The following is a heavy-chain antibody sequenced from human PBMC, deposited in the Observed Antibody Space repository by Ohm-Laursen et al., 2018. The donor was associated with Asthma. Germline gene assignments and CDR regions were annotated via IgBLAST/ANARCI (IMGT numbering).Heavy chain of an antibody. CDR1: GFAFSSSP. CDR3: ARIGPEWELPGREYSLHH. D-gene: IGHD1-26*01. J-gene: IGHJ1*01. V-gene: IGHV3-21*01. CDR2: ISTASSFI. Sequence: GSLRLSCSASGFAFSSSPMTWVRQAPGKGLEWVASISTASSFIYYADSVRGRFTTSRDNARNSVYLQMNSLRAEDTALYYCARIGPEWELPGREYSLHHWGEGTLVTVSS.